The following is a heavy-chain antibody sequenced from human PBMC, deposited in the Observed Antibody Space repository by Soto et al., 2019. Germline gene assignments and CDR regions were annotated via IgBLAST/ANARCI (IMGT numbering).Heavy chain of an antibody. CDR2: ISGSGGST. V-gene: IGHV3-23*01. Sequence: GGSLRLSCAASGFTFSSYAMSWVRQAPGKGLEWVSAISGSGGSTYYADSVKGRFTISRDNSKNTLYLQMNSLRAEDTAVYYCAKVNSGYDLHYYYYMDVWGKGTTVSGSS. CDR1: GFTFSSYA. CDR3: AKVNSGYDLHYYYYMDV. J-gene: IGHJ6*03. D-gene: IGHD5-12*01.